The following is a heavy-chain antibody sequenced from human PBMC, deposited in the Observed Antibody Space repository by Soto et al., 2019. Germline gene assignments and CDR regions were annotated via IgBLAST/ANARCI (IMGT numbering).Heavy chain of an antibody. CDR3: ARGGRGGFGIAAAGTYCYY. Sequence: QVQLVQSGAEVKKPGASVKVSCKASGYTFTSYYMHWVRQAPGQGLEWMGIINPSGGSTSYAQKFQGRVTMTRDTSTSTVYMELSSLRSEDTAVYYCARGGRGGFGIAAAGTYCYYWGQGTLVTVSS. J-gene: IGHJ4*02. CDR2: INPSGGST. CDR1: GYTFTSYY. D-gene: IGHD6-13*01. V-gene: IGHV1-46*03.